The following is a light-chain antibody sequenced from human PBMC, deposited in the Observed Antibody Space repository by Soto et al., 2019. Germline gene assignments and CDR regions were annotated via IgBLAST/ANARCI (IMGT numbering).Light chain of an antibody. CDR3: QVWDSSSDHYV. J-gene: IGLJ1*01. CDR2: DDG. Sequence: SYELTQPPSVSVAPGQTARITCGGNNIGGESVHWYQQKPGQAPVLVVYDDGDRPSGIPERFSGSNSGNTATLTISRVEAGDEADYYCQVWDSSSDHYVFGTGTKVTAL. CDR1: NIGGES. V-gene: IGLV3-21*02.